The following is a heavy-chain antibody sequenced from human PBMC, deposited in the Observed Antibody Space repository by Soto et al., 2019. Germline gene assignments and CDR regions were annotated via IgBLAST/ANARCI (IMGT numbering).Heavy chain of an antibody. D-gene: IGHD5-18*01. CDR2: IYYSGST. CDR1: GGSISSSSYY. Sequence: QLQLQESGPGLVKPSETLSLTCTVSGGSISSSSYYWGWIRQPPGKGLVWIGSIYYSGSTYYNPSLKRRVTISVDTSKNQFSMKLSSVTAADTAVYYCARHYEGIQLGLPPLDYWGQGTLVTVSS. V-gene: IGHV4-39*01. CDR3: ARHYEGIQLGLPPLDY. J-gene: IGHJ4*02.